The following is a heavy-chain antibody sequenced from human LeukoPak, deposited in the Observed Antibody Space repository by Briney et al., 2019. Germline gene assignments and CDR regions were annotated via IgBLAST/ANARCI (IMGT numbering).Heavy chain of an antibody. CDR3: ASSARYSSGWYRYYYYYGMDV. V-gene: IGHV5-51*01. J-gene: IGHJ6*02. CDR2: IYPGDSDT. D-gene: IGHD6-19*01. CDR1: GYSFTSYW. Sequence: KYGESLKISCKGSGYSFTSYWIGWVRQMPGKGLEWMGIIYPGDSDTRYSPSFQGQVTISADKSISTAYLQWSSLKASDTAMYYCASSARYSSGWYRYYYYYGMDVWGQGTTVTVSS.